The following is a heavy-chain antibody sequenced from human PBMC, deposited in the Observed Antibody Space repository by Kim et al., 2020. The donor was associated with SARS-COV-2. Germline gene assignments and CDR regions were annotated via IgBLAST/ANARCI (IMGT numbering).Heavy chain of an antibody. CDR2: ISSSSSYI. CDR1: GFTFSSYS. D-gene: IGHD2-15*01. Sequence: GGSLRLSCAASGFTFSSYSMNWVRQAPGKGLEWVSSISSSSSYIYYADSVKGRFTISRDNAKNSLYLQMNSLRAEDTAVYYCASGFRYCSGGSCYLYYPNYYYYYYGMDVWGQGTTVTVSS. CDR3: ASGFRYCSGGSCYLYYPNYYYYYYGMDV. J-gene: IGHJ6*02. V-gene: IGHV3-21*01.